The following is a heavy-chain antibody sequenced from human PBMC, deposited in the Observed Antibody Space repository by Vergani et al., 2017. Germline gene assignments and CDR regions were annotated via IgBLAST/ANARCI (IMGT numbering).Heavy chain of an antibody. J-gene: IGHJ1*01. CDR1: GGSISSSSYY. CDR3: ARGVGRFPRWGYFQH. V-gene: IGHV4-39*07. Sequence: QLQLQESGPGLVKPSETLSLTCTVSGGSISSSSYYWGWIRQPPGKGLEWIGEINHSGSTNYNPSLKSRVTISVDTSKNQFSLKLSSVTAADTAVYYCARGVGRFPRWGYFQHGGQGTLVTVSS. CDR2: INHSGST. D-gene: IGHD4-23*01.